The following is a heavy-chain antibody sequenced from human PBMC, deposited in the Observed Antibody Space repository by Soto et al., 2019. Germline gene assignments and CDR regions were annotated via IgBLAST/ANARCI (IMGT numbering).Heavy chain of an antibody. CDR2: IYYSGST. CDR3: AKGGYSGYLDY. D-gene: IGHD5-12*01. CDR1: GGSISSGDYY. Sequence: SETLSLTCTVSGGSISSGDYYWSWIRQPPGKGLEWIGYIYYSGSTNYNPSLKSRVTISADTSKNQFSLRLSSVTAADTAVYYCAKGGYSGYLDYWGQGTLVTVSS. J-gene: IGHJ4*02. V-gene: IGHV4-61*08.